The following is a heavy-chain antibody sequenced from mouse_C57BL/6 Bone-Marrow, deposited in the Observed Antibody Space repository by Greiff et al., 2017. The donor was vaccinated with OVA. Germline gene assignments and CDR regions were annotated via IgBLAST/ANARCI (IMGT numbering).Heavy chain of an antibody. CDR2: IDPYSGGT. D-gene: IGHD2-2*01. Sequence: QVQLQQPGAELVKPGASVKLSCKASGYTFTSYWMHWVKQRPGRGLEWIGRIDPYSGGTKYNEKFKSKATLTVDKPSSTAYMQLSSLTSEDAAVYYCARGGLRTPDYAMGDWGQGASVTV. CDR1: GYTFTSYW. V-gene: IGHV1-72*01. J-gene: IGHJ4*01. CDR3: ARGGLRTPDYAMGD.